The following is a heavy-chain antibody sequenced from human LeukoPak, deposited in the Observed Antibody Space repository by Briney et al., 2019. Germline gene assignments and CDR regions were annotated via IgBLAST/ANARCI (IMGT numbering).Heavy chain of an antibody. D-gene: IGHD5-18*01. CDR3: AKDRNSYGYRLPTYFDY. J-gene: IGHJ4*02. V-gene: IGHV1-24*01. CDR2: FDPEDGET. Sequence: ASVKVSCKVSGYTLTELSMHWVRQAPGKGLEWMGGFDPEDGETIYAQTFQGRVTMTEDTSTDTAYMELSSLRAEDTGVYYCAKDRNSYGYRLPTYFDYWGQGTLVTVSS. CDR1: GYTLTELS.